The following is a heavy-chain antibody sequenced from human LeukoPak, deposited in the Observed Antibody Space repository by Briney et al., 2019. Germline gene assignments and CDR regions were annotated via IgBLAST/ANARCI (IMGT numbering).Heavy chain of an antibody. CDR2: INTDGTII. CDR1: GFTFSSYW. J-gene: IGHJ4*02. V-gene: IGHV3-74*01. Sequence: GGSLRLSCAASGFTFSSYWMHWVRHTPGRGLVWVARINTDGTIIDYADSVQGRFTISRDNAKNTLYLQMNSLRAEDMALYYCVKDLDFRADCWGQGTLVTVSS. CDR3: VKDLDFRADC. D-gene: IGHD2/OR15-2a*01.